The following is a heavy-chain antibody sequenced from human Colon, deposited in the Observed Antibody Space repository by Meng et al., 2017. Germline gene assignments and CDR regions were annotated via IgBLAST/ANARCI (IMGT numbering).Heavy chain of an antibody. J-gene: IGHJ5*02. Sequence: QAPLLQSGAELKKPGASVRVSCKASGYICPTYGFTWVRQAPGQGLEWVGWIAYNGKTNYAEKLQDRVTMTTDTSTTTAYMELRNLRSDDTAVYYCARVPVAHNWFDPWGQGTLVTVSS. V-gene: IGHV1-18*01. CDR2: IAYNGKT. CDR3: ARVPVAHNWFDP. CDR1: GYICPTYG. D-gene: IGHD5-12*01.